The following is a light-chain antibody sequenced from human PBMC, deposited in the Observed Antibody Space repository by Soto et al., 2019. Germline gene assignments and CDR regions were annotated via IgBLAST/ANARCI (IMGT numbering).Light chain of an antibody. CDR3: QKYNSVPRT. CDR1: QGISNY. V-gene: IGKV1-27*01. Sequence: DIQMTQSPSSLSASVGDRVTITCRTSQGISNYLAWYQQKPGEVPKLLIYAASTLHSGVPSRFSGSGSGTDFTLTISSLQPEDVATYYCQKYNSVPRTFGQGTKVEIK. J-gene: IGKJ1*01. CDR2: AAS.